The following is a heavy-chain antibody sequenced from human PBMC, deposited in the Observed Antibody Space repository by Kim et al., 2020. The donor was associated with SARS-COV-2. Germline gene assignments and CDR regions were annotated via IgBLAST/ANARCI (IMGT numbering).Heavy chain of an antibody. V-gene: IGHV4-39*01. CDR3: GVEMATITGWYFDY. Sequence: SETLSLTCTVSGGSISSSSYYWGWIRQPPGKGLEWIGSIYYSGSTYYNPSLKSRVTISVDTSKNQFSLKLSSVTAADTAVYYCGVEMATITGWYFDYWGQGTLVTVSS. J-gene: IGHJ4*02. CDR1: GGSISSSSYY. CDR2: IYYSGST. D-gene: IGHD5-12*01.